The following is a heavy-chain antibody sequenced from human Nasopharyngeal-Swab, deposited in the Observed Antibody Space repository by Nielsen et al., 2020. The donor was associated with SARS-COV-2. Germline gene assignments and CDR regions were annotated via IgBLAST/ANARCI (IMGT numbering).Heavy chain of an antibody. CDR2: ISHSGST. V-gene: IGHV4-34*01. Sequence: WIRQPPGKGLEWIGEISHSGSTNYNKYLKSRVTISVDTSKNQFSLKLSSVTAADTAVYYCARAIFGVVIIFNYCYMDVWGKGTTVTVSS. CDR3: ARAIFGVVIIFNYCYMDV. D-gene: IGHD3-3*01. J-gene: IGHJ6*03.